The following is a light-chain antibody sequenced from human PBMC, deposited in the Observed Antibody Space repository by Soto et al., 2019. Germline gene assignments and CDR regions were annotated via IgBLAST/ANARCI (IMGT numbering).Light chain of an antibody. CDR2: AAS. CDR1: QYIRND. J-gene: IGKJ2*01. Sequence: AIQMTQSPSSLSASVGDRVTITCRASQYIRNDLGWYQQRPGRAPKLLIYAASSLQTGVPSRFSGSGSGTDFTLTIGSLQPEDFATYYCLQDYSYPYTFGQGTKLEI. CDR3: LQDYSYPYT. V-gene: IGKV1-6*01.